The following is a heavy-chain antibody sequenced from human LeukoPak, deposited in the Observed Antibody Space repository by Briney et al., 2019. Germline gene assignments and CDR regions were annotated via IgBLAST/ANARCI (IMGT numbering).Heavy chain of an antibody. V-gene: IGHV3-21*01. CDR2: ISSSGNYI. D-gene: IGHD1-14*01. CDR1: GFTFSSFG. Sequence: GSLRLSCATSGFTFSSFGINWVRQAPGKGLEWVSSISSSGNYIYYADSVKGRFTISRDNAKNSLYLQMNSLRVDDTAVYYCALARRNYYYYMDVWGNGTTV. J-gene: IGHJ6*03. CDR3: ALARRNYYYYMDV.